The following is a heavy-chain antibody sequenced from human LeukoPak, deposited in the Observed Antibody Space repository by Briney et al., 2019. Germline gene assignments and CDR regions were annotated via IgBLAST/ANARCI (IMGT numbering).Heavy chain of an antibody. Sequence: GGSLRLSCAASGFTFSSYALHWVRQAPGKGLEWVAVISYEGSNKYYADSVKGRFTISRDNSMNTLYLQMNSLRAEDTAVYYCARASQTRSGYHDDYWGQGTLVTVSS. D-gene: IGHD3-3*01. CDR2: ISYEGSNK. V-gene: IGHV3-30-3*01. CDR1: GFTFSSYA. CDR3: ARASQTRSGYHDDY. J-gene: IGHJ4*02.